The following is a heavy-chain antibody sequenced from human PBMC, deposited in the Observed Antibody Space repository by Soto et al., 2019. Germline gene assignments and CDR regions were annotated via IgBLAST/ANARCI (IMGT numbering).Heavy chain of an antibody. J-gene: IGHJ5*02. CDR3: IRESFGIAAAGTWFDP. Sequence: GGSLRLSCTASGFIFGDYAMSWVRQAPGKGLEWVGFIRTKPYGETTEYAASVKGRFTISRDDSKSIAYLQMNSLKTEDTAVYYCIRESFGIAAAGTWFDPWGQGTLVTVSS. CDR1: GFIFGDYA. D-gene: IGHD6-13*01. CDR2: IRTKPYGETT. V-gene: IGHV3-49*04.